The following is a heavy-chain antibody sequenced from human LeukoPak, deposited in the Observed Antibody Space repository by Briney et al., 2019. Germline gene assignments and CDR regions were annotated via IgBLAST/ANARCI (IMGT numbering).Heavy chain of an antibody. V-gene: IGHV3-53*01. J-gene: IGHJ1*01. CDR2: TYSGGST. CDR3: ARAQDYCSGSTCYGYFQY. Sequence: AGGSLRLSCAASGFTVSSNHMSWVRQAPGKGLEWVSATYSGGSTYYADSVKGRFTISSDNSKNTLYLQMNSLKAEDTAIYYCARAQDYCSGSTCYGYFQYWGQGTLVTVSS. D-gene: IGHD2-15*01. CDR1: GFTVSSNH.